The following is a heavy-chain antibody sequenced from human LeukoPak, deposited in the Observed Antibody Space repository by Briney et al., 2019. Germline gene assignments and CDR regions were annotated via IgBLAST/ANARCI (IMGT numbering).Heavy chain of an antibody. Sequence: KPSETLSLTCTVSGGSISSYYWSWIRQPPGKGLEWIGYIYYSGSTNYNPSLKSRVTISVDTSKNQFSLRLSSVTAADTAVYYCARVTGYVMEDYFDYWGQGTLATVSS. CDR3: ARVTGYVMEDYFDY. CDR1: GGSISSYY. J-gene: IGHJ4*02. D-gene: IGHD6-13*01. CDR2: IYYSGST. V-gene: IGHV4-59*01.